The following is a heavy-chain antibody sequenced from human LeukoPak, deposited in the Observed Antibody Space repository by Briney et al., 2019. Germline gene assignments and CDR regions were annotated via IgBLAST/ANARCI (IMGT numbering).Heavy chain of an antibody. CDR3: AANSGSSGYYSHFDY. CDR1: GFTFNGYA. V-gene: IGHV3-23*01. D-gene: IGHD3-22*01. Sequence: PGGSLRLPCAASGFTFNGYAMSWVRQAPGKGLEWVSAISGSGGSTYYSDSMKGRFTISRDNSKNTLYLQMNSLRAEDTAVYYCAANSGSSGYYSHFDYWGQGTLVTVSS. J-gene: IGHJ4*02. CDR2: ISGSGGST.